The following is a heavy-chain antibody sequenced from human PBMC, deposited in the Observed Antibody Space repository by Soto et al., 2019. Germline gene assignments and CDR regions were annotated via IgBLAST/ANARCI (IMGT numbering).Heavy chain of an antibody. CDR1: GFTFSSYS. V-gene: IGHV3-21*01. J-gene: IGHJ4*02. D-gene: IGHD3-16*02. CDR2: ISSSSSSYI. Sequence: PGGSLRLSCAPSGFTFSSYSMNWVRQAPRKGLDWVSSISSSSSSYIYYADSVKGRFTISRDNAENSLYLQMKSLRAEDTAVYYCARDQHSLHLLELSFPFDYWGQGTLVTVSS. CDR3: ARDQHSLHLLELSFPFDY.